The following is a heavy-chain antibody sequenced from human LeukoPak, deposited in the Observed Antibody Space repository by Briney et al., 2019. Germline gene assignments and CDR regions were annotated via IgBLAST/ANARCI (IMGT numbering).Heavy chain of an antibody. CDR3: ATPSCGDGTFYRYYMDV. V-gene: IGHV1-69*04. CDR2: IIPILGIA. Sequence: GASVKVSCKASGGTFSSYAISWVRQAPGQGLEWMGRIIPILGIANYAQKFQGRVTITADESTSKAYMELSSLRSEDTAVYYCATPSCGDGTFYRYYMDVWGKGTTVTVSS. D-gene: IGHD2/OR15-2a*01. CDR1: GGTFSSYA. J-gene: IGHJ6*03.